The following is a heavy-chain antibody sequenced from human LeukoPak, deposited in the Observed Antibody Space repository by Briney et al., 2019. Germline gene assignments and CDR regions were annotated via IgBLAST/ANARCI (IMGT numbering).Heavy chain of an antibody. CDR3: ARGLFPPRYCSSTPCYYYGMDV. D-gene: IGHD2-2*01. CDR1: GGSISSGGYY. CDR2: INHSGST. Sequence: PSQTLSLTCTVSGGSISSGGYYWSWIRQPPGKGLEWIGEINHSGSTNYNPSLKSRVTISVDTSKNQFSLKLSSVTAADTAVYYCARGLFPPRYCSSTPCYYYGMDVWGQGTTVTVSS. J-gene: IGHJ6*02. V-gene: IGHV4-30-2*01.